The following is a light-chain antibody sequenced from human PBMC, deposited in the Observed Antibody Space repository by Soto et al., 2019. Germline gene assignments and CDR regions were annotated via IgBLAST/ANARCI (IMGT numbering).Light chain of an antibody. CDR3: SSYTSSSASV. CDR1: SSDVGGYNY. CDR2: DVS. J-gene: IGLJ1*01. Sequence: QYALTQPASVSGSPGQSITISCTGTSSDVGGYNYVSWYQQHPGKAPKLMIYDVSNRPSGVSNRFSGSKSGNTASLTISGLQAEDEADYHCSSYTSSSASVFGTGTKVTVL. V-gene: IGLV2-14*03.